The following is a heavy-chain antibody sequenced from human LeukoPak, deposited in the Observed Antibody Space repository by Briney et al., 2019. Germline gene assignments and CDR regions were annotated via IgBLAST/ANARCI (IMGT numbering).Heavy chain of an antibody. D-gene: IGHD1-26*01. V-gene: IGHV3-23*01. CDR2: ISGSGVST. J-gene: IGHJ4*02. Sequence: PGGSLRLSCAASGFTFSGYAMSWVRQAPGRGLQWVSAISGSGVSTYYADSVKGRFTVSRDNSKNTVYLQMNSLRAEDTAVYYCAKGGPTGSNYFDFWGQGTLVTVSS. CDR1: GFTFSGYA. CDR3: AKGGPTGSNYFDF.